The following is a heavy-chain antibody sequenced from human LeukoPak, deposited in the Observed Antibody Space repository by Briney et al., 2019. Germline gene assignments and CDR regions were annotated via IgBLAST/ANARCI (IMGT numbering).Heavy chain of an antibody. CDR3: ARGPKVPAPTYYFDY. CDR2: LSGSGGST. J-gene: IGHJ4*02. V-gene: IGHV3-23*01. D-gene: IGHD2-2*01. CDR1: GFTFISYA. Sequence: GGSLRLSCAASGFTFISYAMTWVRQAPGKGLEWVSALSGSGGSTFYADSVKGRFTISIDNSKNTLYLQMNSLRAEDTAVYYCARGPKVPAPTYYFDYWGQGTLVTVSS.